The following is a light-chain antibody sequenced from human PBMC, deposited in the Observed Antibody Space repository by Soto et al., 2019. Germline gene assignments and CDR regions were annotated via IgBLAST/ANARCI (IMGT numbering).Light chain of an antibody. V-gene: IGKV3-20*01. CDR1: QTVTSHY. CDR2: GAS. Sequence: EIVMTQSPANLSLSPGETATLSCGASQTVTSHYLAWYQQKPGQAPRLLIFGASTRATGIPDRFSGSGSGTDFTLTISRLEPEDFAVYYCQHYYTAYTTFGQGTKVEIK. CDR3: QHYYTAYTT. J-gene: IGKJ1*01.